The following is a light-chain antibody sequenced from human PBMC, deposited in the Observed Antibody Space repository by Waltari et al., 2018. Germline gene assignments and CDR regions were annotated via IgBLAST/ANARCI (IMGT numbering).Light chain of an antibody. J-gene: IGKJ2*01. CDR3: QHYNNLPYT. CDR1: KDIRKN. Sequence: IQMTQSPSSLSASIGDRVTITCRASKDIRKNLSWFQERPGKAPKLLIYDASNLEAGVPSRFSGTASGTDFSLTISSLQPEDSATYYCQHYNNLPYTFSRGTKLQIK. V-gene: IGKV1-33*01. CDR2: DAS.